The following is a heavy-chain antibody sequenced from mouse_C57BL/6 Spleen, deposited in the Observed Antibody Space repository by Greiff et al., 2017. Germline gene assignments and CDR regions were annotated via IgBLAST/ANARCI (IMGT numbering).Heavy chain of an antibody. CDR3: ASHYGSSYDYYAMDY. CDR1: GFSLTSYG. J-gene: IGHJ4*01. V-gene: IGHV2-6*03. CDR2: IWSDGST. D-gene: IGHD1-1*01. Sequence: QVQLKESGPGLVAPSQSLSITCTVSGFSLTSYGVHWVRQPPGKGLEWLVVIWSDGSTTYNSAPKSRLSISKDNSKSQVFLKMNSLQTDDTAMYYCASHYGSSYDYYAMDYWGQGTSVTVSS.